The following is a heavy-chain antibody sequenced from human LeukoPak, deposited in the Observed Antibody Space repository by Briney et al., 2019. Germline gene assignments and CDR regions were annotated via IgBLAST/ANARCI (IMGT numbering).Heavy chain of an antibody. CDR3: ARPNFGGNVHFDY. Sequence: ASVKVSCKASGYSFTSYDINWVRQATGQGLEWIGWMNPNSGDADYTQKFKGRVTFTRDTSTRTAYMEVNSLGSEDTAVYYCARPNFGGNVHFDYWGQGTLVTVSS. CDR1: GYSFTSYD. V-gene: IGHV1-8*02. D-gene: IGHD4-23*01. CDR2: MNPNSGDA. J-gene: IGHJ4*02.